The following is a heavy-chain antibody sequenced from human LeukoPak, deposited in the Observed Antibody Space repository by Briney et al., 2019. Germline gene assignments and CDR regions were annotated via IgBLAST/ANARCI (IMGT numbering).Heavy chain of an antibody. J-gene: IGHJ5*02. Sequence: GSSVKVSCKASGGTFSSYAISWVRQAPGQGLEWMGRIIPILGIAKYAQKFQGRVTITADKSTSTAYMELSSLRSEDTAVYYCARLVEMATSDWFDPWGQGTLVTVSS. CDR2: IIPILGIA. V-gene: IGHV1-69*04. D-gene: IGHD5-24*01. CDR1: GGTFSSYA. CDR3: ARLVEMATSDWFDP.